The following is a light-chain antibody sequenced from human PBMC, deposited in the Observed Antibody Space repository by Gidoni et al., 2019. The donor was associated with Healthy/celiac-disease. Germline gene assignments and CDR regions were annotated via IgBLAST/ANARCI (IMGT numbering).Light chain of an antibody. Sequence: EIVLWSPATLSLSPGERATLSCRASQSVSSYLAWYQQKPGQAPRLLIYDASNRATGIPARFSGSGSGTDFTLTISSLEPEDFAVYYCQQRSNWPRGAFGGGTKVEIK. CDR2: DAS. V-gene: IGKV3-11*01. CDR3: QQRSNWPRGA. J-gene: IGKJ4*01. CDR1: QSVSSY.